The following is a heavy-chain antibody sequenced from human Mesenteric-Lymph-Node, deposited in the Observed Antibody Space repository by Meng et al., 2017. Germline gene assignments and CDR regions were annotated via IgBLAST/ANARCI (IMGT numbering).Heavy chain of an antibody. D-gene: IGHD3-10*01. CDR3: ASASYYYGSG. V-gene: IGHV6-1*01. J-gene: IGHJ4*02. CDR1: WDSVSSNSAA. CDR2: TYYRSKWYN. Sequence: VQLRQSGPGRAKPSPPLSPTCATSWDSVSSNSAAWNWLRQSPARGLEWLGRTYYRSKWYNGYAVSVKSRITINPDTSKNQFSLKLSSVTAADTAVYYCASASYYYGSGWGQGTLVTVSS.